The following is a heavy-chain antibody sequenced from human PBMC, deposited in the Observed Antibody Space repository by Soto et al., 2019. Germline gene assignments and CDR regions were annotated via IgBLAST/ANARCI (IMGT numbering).Heavy chain of an antibody. J-gene: IGHJ4*02. CDR1: GFTFSNSY. CDR3: VKDRFVDY. V-gene: IGHV3-64D*06. Sequence: GGSLRLSCSVFGFTFSNSYMHWVRQTPEKGLQYVSSISENGDITYYPDSVKGRLTISRDNSKSTVYLQMSSLRIEDTGVYYCVKDRFVDYWGQGVLVTVSS. CDR2: ISENGDIT.